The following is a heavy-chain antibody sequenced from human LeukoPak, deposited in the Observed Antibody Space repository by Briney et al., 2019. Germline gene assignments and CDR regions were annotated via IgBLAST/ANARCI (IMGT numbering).Heavy chain of an antibody. D-gene: IGHD2-15*01. CDR1: GGSISGYY. V-gene: IGHV4-59*08. Sequence: SETLSLTCTVSGGSISGYYWSWIRQPPGKGLEWIGYIYYSGSTNYNPSLKSRVTISVDTSKNQFSLKLSSVTAADTAVYYCARLEGGIVVVVTDWGQGTLVTVSS. CDR3: ARLEGGIVVVVTD. J-gene: IGHJ4*02. CDR2: IYYSGST.